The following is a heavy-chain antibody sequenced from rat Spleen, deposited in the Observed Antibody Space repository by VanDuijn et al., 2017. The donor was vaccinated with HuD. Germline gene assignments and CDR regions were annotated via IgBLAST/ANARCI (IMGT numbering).Heavy chain of an antibody. CDR3: ARQEDYGGYSRDYFGY. CDR2: ISTGGSNT. CDR1: GFTFNNYW. V-gene: IGHV5-31*01. Sequence: EVQLVESGGGLVQPGRSLKLSCVASGFTFNNYWMTWIRQAPTRGLEWIASISTGGSNTFYRDSVKGRFTISRDNAKSTLYLQISSLRSEDTATYYCARQEDYGGYSRDYFGYWGQGVVVTVSS. D-gene: IGHD1-11*01. J-gene: IGHJ2*01.